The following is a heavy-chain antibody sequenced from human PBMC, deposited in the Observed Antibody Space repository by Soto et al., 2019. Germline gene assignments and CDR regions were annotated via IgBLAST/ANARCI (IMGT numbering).Heavy chain of an antibody. CDR1: GYMFPIYH. J-gene: IGHJ4*02. CDR2: IDPSDSRT. D-gene: IGHD2-21*02. CDR3: ARHDSHGDSDF. V-gene: IGHV5-10-1*01. Sequence: GESLKISCEASGYMFPIYHISWVRQMPGKGLEWVGKIDPSDSRTMYRPSSRARITISVDKSINTAYLEWGRLKASDTAMYYCARHDSHGDSDFCGPGPQLTVSS.